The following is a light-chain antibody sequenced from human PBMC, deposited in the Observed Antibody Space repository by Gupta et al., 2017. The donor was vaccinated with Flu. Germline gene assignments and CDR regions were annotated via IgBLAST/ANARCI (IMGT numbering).Light chain of an antibody. Sequence: DIQLTQSPSFLSASVGDRVTITCRASQGISSYLSWYQQKPGTAPKLLIYTASTLQSGVPSRFISSGSGTAFTLTISSLQAEDFATDYCQQLNTDHPLTFGPGTKVDI. CDR1: QGISSY. J-gene: IGKJ3*01. CDR3: QQLNTDHPLT. V-gene: IGKV1-9*01. CDR2: TAS.